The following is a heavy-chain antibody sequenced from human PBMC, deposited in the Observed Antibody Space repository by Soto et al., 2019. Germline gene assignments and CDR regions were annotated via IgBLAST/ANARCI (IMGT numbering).Heavy chain of an antibody. CDR3: AKDLLLTTITTVGD. V-gene: IGHV3-30*18. CDR2: ISYDGNNK. CDR1: GFNLRTNG. Sequence: VQLLESGGGLVQPGGSLRLSCAGTGFNLRTNGMSWVRQAPGKGLEWLSVISYDGNNKYYADSVKGRFTISRDNSKNTLWLQMDSLRTEDTAVYYCAKDLLLTTITTVGDWGQGTLVTVSS. J-gene: IGHJ4*02. D-gene: IGHD4-17*01.